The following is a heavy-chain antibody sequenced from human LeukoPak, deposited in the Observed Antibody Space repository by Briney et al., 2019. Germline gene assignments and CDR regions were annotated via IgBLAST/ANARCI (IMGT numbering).Heavy chain of an antibody. V-gene: IGHV1-8*01. CDR2: VNPYSGNT. Sequence: ASLKVSCKASGYTFSSCDINWVRQAPGQGLVWMGWVNPYSGNTGHAQQFQGRVTLTMNTSISTVYMELGSLRSEDTAVYYCARRPRYCSGGNCYDYWGQGTLVTVSS. CDR3: ARRPRYCSGGNCYDY. CDR1: GYTFSSCD. D-gene: IGHD2-15*01. J-gene: IGHJ4*02.